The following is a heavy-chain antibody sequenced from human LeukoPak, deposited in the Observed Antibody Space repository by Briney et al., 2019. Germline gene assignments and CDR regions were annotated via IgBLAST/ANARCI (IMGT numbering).Heavy chain of an antibody. V-gene: IGHV4-34*01. J-gene: IGHJ3*02. D-gene: IGHD3-22*01. CDR1: GGSFSGYY. CDR3: ARGGYLPDYYYDSSGYQIDAFDI. Sequence: PSETLSLTCAVYGGSFSGYYWSWIRQPPGKGLEWIGEINHSGSTNYNPSLKSRVTISVDTSKYQFSLKLSSVTAADTAVYYCARGGYLPDYYYDSSGYQIDAFDIWGQGTMVTVSS. CDR2: INHSGST.